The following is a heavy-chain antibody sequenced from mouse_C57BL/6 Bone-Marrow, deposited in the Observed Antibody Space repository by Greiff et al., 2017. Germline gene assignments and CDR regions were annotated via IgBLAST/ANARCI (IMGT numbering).Heavy chain of an antibody. CDR2: INPSNGGT. CDR1: GYTFTSYW. D-gene: IGHD2-2*01. J-gene: IGHJ4*01. Sequence: QVQLQQPGTELVKPGASVKLSCKASGYTFTSYWMHWVKQRPGQGLEWIGNINPSNGGTNYNEKFKSKATLTVDKSSSTAYMKLRSLTSEDSAVYYCERRYGYDEDYYAMDYWGQGTSVTVSS. CDR3: ERRYGYDEDYYAMDY. V-gene: IGHV1-53*01.